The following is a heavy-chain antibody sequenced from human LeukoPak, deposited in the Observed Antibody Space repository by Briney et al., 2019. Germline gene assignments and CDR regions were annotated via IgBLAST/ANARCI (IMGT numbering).Heavy chain of an antibody. CDR3: ARSPTRAIAARVYWYFDL. Sequence: SETLSLTCAVYGGSFSGYYWSWIRQPPVKGLEWIGEINHSGSTNYNPSLKSRVTISVDTSKNQFSLKLSSVTAADTAVYYCARSPTRAIAARVYWYFDLWGRGTLVTVSS. CDR2: INHSGST. J-gene: IGHJ2*01. CDR1: GGSFSGYY. D-gene: IGHD6-6*01. V-gene: IGHV4-34*01.